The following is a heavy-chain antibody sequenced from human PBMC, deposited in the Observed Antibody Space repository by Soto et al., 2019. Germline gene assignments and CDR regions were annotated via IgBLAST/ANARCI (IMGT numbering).Heavy chain of an antibody. D-gene: IGHD1-1*01. V-gene: IGHV3-30*18. CDR1: GLTFSDYG. CDR2: ISYDGSFV. Sequence: GGSLSLSCVVSGLTFSDYGFHWGRQAPGKGLDWVAAISYDGSFVYYADSVRGRFTISRDNSRNTLDLQMNTLRHEDTAVYYCAKERGRNRNFAMDVWGQGTSVTVSS. J-gene: IGHJ6*02. CDR3: AKERGRNRNFAMDV.